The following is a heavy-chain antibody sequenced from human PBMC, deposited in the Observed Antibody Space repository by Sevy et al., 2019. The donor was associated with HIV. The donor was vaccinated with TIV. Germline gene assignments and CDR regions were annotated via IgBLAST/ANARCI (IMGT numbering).Heavy chain of an antibody. CDR1: GFTFSSYS. CDR2: ISSSRSYI. Sequence: GGSRRLSCAASGFTFSSYSMNWVRQAPGKGLEWVSSISSSRSYIYYADSVKGRFTISRDNAKNSLYLQMNSLRAEDTAVYYCATDPFLGGYYYGSGSYYNLKDPFDPWGQGTLVTVSS. V-gene: IGHV3-21*01. D-gene: IGHD3-10*01. CDR3: ATDPFLGGYYYGSGSYYNLKDPFDP. J-gene: IGHJ5*02.